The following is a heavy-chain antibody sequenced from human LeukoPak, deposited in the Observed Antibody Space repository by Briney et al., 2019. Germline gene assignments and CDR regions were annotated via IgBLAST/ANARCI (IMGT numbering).Heavy chain of an antibody. Sequence: GGSLRLSCAASGFTFSTYAMSWVRQAPGKGLEWVSGISGSGGGTYYADSVKGRFTISRDNSKNTLYLQMNSLRAEDTAVYYCAKHPKYYYYDMDGWGQGTTVTVSS. CDR1: GFTFSTYA. CDR2: ISGSGGGT. V-gene: IGHV3-23*01. CDR3: AKHPKYYYYDMDG. J-gene: IGHJ6*02.